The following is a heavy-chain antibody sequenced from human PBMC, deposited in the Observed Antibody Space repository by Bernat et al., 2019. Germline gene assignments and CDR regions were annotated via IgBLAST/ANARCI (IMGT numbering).Heavy chain of an antibody. CDR1: FHLQCLF. Sequence: EVQLVESGGGLGPAWGAPRAPLCSLGFHLQCLFFALGPPGPRKGLGLGGRIKSKTDGGTTDYAAPVKGRFTISRDDSKNTLYLQMNSLKTEDTAVYYCTTPTHDYEDAGYWGQGTLVTVSS. CDR3: TTPTHDYEDAGY. V-gene: IGHV3-15*07. D-gene: IGHD4-17*01. J-gene: IGHJ4*02. CDR2: IKSKTDGGTT.